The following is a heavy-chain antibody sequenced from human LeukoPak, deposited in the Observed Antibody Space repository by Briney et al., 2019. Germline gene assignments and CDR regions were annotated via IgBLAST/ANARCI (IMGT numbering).Heavy chain of an antibody. J-gene: IGHJ5*02. Sequence: PGGSLRLSCAASGFTFSSYSMHWVRQAPGKGLEWVSSISSSSSYIYYADSVKGRFTISRDNAKNSLYLQMKSLRAEDTAVYYCARGKTSQNIVIRKTYNWFDPWGQGTLVTVSS. D-gene: IGHD2/OR15-2a*01. V-gene: IGHV3-21*01. CDR3: ARGKTSQNIVIRKTYNWFDP. CDR2: ISSSSSYI. CDR1: GFTFSSYS.